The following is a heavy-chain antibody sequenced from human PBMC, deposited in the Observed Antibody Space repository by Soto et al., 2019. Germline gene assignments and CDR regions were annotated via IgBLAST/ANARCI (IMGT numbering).Heavy chain of an antibody. CDR3: ARGRTYYYDSSVYYLFNY. D-gene: IGHD3-22*01. CDR1: GGSFSGYY. CDR2: INHSGIT. J-gene: IGHJ4*02. V-gene: IGHV4-34*01. Sequence: PSETLSLTCAVYGGSFSGYYWSWIRQPTWKELQWIGEINHSGITNYNPSLKSRVTISVDTSKKQFSLKLSSVTAADTAVYYCARGRTYYYDSSVYYLFNYLRQCTLVTVSS.